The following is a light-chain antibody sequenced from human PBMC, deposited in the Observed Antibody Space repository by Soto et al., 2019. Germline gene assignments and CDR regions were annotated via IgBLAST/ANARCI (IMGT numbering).Light chain of an antibody. J-gene: IGLJ1*01. Sequence: QSVLAQPAPLSGSPWQAVTVSRTGTSRYVGGYKYVSWYQQHPGKAPKLLIYTVNNRPSGVSNRFSGSKSGNTASLTISGLQAEDEADYYCSSYTSSSSYVFGTGTKDTVL. CDR3: SSYTSSSSYV. V-gene: IGLV2-14*03. CDR1: SRYVGGYKY. CDR2: TVN.